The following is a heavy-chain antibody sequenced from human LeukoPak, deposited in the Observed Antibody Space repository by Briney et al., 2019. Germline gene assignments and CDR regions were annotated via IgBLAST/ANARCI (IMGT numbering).Heavy chain of an antibody. J-gene: IGHJ4*02. CDR1: GFTFDDYA. D-gene: IGHD6-19*01. V-gene: IGHV3-53*01. CDR2: IYSGGST. CDR3: ARESGYSSGWYEGYFDY. Sequence: GGSLRLSCAASGFTFDDYAMHWVRQAPGKGLEWVSVIYSGGSTYYADSVKGRFTISRDNSKNTLYLQMNSLRAEDTAVYYCARESGYSSGWYEGYFDYWGQGTLVTVSS.